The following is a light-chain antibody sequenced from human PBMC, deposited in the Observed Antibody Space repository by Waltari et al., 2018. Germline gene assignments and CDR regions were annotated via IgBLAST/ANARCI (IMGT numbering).Light chain of an antibody. CDR2: DAS. CDR1: QFVGNK. J-gene: IGKJ4*01. CDR3: QQYYSRAVFT. Sequence: VMTQSPATVSVSPGERATLSCRASQFVGNKLASYQQRPGQAPRLLIYDASTRATGGPVRFSGSGSGTEFTLTISSPQSEDFADYYCQQYYSRAVFTFGGGTKVEIK. V-gene: IGKV3-15*01.